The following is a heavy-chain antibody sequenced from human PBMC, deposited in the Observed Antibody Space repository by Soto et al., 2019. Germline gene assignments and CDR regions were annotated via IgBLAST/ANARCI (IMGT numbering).Heavy chain of an antibody. V-gene: IGHV1-18*01. CDR2: ISAYNGNT. Sequence: ASVKVSCKASGYTLTSYGISWVRQAPGQGLEWMGWISAYNGNTNYAQKLQGRVTMTTDTSTSTAYMELRSLRSDDTAVYYCARVRGDIVVVPAATPYYYYGMDVWGQGTTVTVSS. CDR1: GYTLTSYG. D-gene: IGHD2-2*01. CDR3: ARVRGDIVVVPAATPYYYYGMDV. J-gene: IGHJ6*02.